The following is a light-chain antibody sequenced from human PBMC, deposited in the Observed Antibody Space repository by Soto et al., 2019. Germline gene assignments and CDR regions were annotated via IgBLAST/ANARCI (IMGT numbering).Light chain of an antibody. V-gene: IGLV2-14*01. CDR2: EVS. CDR1: SSDVGGYNY. J-gene: IGLJ3*02. Sequence: QSALTQPASVSGSPGQSITISCTGTSSDVGGYNYVSWYQQHPGKAPKLMIYEVSNRPSGVSNRFSGSKSGNTASLTISGLQAEDEADHYCSSYTSSSTPWVFGGGTQLTVL. CDR3: SSYTSSSTPWV.